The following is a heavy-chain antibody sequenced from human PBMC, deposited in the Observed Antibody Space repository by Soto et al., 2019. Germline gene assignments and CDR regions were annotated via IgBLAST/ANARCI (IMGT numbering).Heavy chain of an antibody. V-gene: IGHV1-18*04. J-gene: IGHJ6*02. CDR1: GYTFTSYG. CDR3: ARDHTKYNSIHGTDV. D-gene: IGHD6-19*01. Sequence: ASVKVSCKASGYTFTSYGMSWVRQAPVRVLEWMVCISAYNGNTNYAQKLQGRVTMTTDTSTSTAYMELRSLRSDDTAVYYCARDHTKYNSIHGTDVWGQGTTVTVS. CDR2: ISAYNGNT.